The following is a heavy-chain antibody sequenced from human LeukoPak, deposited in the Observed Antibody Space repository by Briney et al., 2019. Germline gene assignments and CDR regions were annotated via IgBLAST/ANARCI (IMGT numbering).Heavy chain of an antibody. J-gene: IGHJ4*02. Sequence: PGRSLRLSCAASGFTFSSYGMHWVRQAPGKGLEWVAVIWYDGSNKYYADSVKGRFTIFRDDAKSSLYLQMNSLRAEDTAVYFCARVYTGNRWHFDYWGQGTLVTVSS. CDR3: ARVYTGNRWHFDY. CDR2: IWYDGSNK. CDR1: GFTFSSYG. D-gene: IGHD2-2*02. V-gene: IGHV3-33*01.